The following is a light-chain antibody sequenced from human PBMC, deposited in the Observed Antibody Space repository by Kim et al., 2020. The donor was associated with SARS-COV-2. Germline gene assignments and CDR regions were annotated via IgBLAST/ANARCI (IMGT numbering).Light chain of an antibody. CDR3: QPGDYTPPYT. J-gene: IGKJ2*01. CDR1: QSISSY. Sequence: DIQMTQSPSSLSASVGDRVTITCRASQSISSYLNWYQQKPGKAPKLLIYAASSLQSGVPSRFSGSGSGTEFTLTISSLQPEDFATYYCQPGDYTPPYTFRRETKLEI. CDR2: AAS. V-gene: IGKV1-39*01.